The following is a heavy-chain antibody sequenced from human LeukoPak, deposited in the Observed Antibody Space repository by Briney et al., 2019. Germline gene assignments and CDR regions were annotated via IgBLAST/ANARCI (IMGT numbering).Heavy chain of an antibody. D-gene: IGHD2-15*01. CDR1: GFTFSSYG. CDR3: AKKGDRGAYCSGGTCYPYYYYYIDV. J-gene: IGHJ6*03. Sequence: GGTLRLSWAASGFTFSSYGMSWVRQAPGKGLEWVSAISWSGGSTYYADSVKGRFTISRDNSKNTLYLQMNSLRAEDTAIYYCAKKGDRGAYCSGGTCYPYYYYYIDVWGKETTVSISS. V-gene: IGHV3-23*01. CDR2: ISWSGGST.